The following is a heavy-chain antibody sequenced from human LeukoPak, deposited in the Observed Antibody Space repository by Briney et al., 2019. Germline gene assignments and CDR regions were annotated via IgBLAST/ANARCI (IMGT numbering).Heavy chain of an antibody. CDR3: ARIRGVAYFDY. D-gene: IGHD3-10*01. Sequence: GGSLRLSCAASGFTFSNAWMSWVRQAPGKGLEWVGLIKRKTDGGTTDYAAPVKGRFTISRDDSKNTLYLQMNSLRAEDTAVYYCARIRGVAYFDYWGQETLVTVSS. V-gene: IGHV3-15*01. CDR2: IKRKTDGGTT. J-gene: IGHJ4*02. CDR1: GFTFSNAW.